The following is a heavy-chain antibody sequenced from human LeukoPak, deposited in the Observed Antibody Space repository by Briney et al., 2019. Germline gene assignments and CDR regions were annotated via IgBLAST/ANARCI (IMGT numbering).Heavy chain of an antibody. CDR1: GYTFTNYD. D-gene: IGHD3-10*01. V-gene: IGHV1-8*01. CDR3: AKVPYGSGSFSTLDY. CDR2: MNPNSGNT. J-gene: IGHJ4*02. Sequence: ASVRVSCKASGYTFTNYDINWVRQATGQGLEWMGWMNPNSGNTGYAQQFQGRVPMTRNTSITTAYMELSSLKSEDTAVYYCAKVPYGSGSFSTLDYWGQGTLVTVSS.